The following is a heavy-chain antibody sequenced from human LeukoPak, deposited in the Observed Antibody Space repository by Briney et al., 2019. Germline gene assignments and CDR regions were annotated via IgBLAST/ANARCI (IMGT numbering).Heavy chain of an antibody. Sequence: PGGSLRLSCAASGFTFSSYAMHWVRQAPGKGLEWVAVISYDGSNKYYADSVKGRFTISRDNSKNTLYLQMNSLRAEDTAVYYCASEGTKDHWGQGTLVTVSS. CDR1: GFTFSSYA. J-gene: IGHJ4*02. D-gene: IGHD1-7*01. CDR2: ISYDGSNK. V-gene: IGHV3-30-3*01. CDR3: ASEGTKDH.